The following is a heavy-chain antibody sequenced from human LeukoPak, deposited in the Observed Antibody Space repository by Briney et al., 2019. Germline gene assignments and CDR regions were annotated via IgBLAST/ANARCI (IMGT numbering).Heavy chain of an antibody. CDR1: GFTFSDYY. V-gene: IGHV3-11*04. Sequence: GGSLRLSCAASGFTFSDYYMSWIRQAPGKGLEWVSYISSSGSTIYYADSVKGRFTISRDNAKNSLYLQMNSLRAEDTAVYYCAREWYYYDSSGYPQGIWGQGTMVTVSS. J-gene: IGHJ3*02. D-gene: IGHD3-22*01. CDR3: AREWYYYDSSGYPQGI. CDR2: ISSSGSTI.